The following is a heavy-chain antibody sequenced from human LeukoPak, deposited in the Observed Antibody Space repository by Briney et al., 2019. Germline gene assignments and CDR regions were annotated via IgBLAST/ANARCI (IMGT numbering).Heavy chain of an antibody. J-gene: IGHJ4*02. CDR3: ARTNTVYGDFDY. V-gene: IGHV3-53*01. CDR2: IFPDGRT. Sequence: GGSLRLSCAASGLTVTDNYFSWVRQAPGKGLERDSVIFPDGRTYHADSVKGRFTISRDRPKNTLLLQMNSLRADDTALYHCARTNTVYGDFDYWGQGILVTVSS. CDR1: GLTVTDNY. D-gene: IGHD2/OR15-2a*01.